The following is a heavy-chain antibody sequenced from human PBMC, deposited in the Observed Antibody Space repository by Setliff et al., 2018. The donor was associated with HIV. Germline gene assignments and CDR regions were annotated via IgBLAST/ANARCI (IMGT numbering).Heavy chain of an antibody. CDR1: GGSASNSRYY. J-gene: IGHJ5*02. D-gene: IGHD3-22*01. V-gene: IGHV4-39*01. CDR3: ASRVYYYDSNNFLREEGFDP. Sequence: SETLSLTCTVSGGSASNSRYYWAWIRQPPGKGLEYIGSIHYNEKTYYNPSLKSRVTISIATSKNHFSLNLTSVTAADTAVYYCASRVYYYDSNNFLREEGFDPWGQGTLVTVSS. CDR2: IHYNEKT.